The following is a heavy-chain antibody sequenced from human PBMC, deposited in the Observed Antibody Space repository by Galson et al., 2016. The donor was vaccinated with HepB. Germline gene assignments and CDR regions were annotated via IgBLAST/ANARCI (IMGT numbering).Heavy chain of an antibody. CDR2: IYYTGST. V-gene: IGHV4-59*01. Sequence: ETLSLTCDASGGSISGYYWGWIRLPPGKGLEYVGYIYYTGSTNYNPSLKSRVTFSVDTSKNQFSLRLNSVTTADTAVHYCVRLGTKEDYYYYLDVWGKGTTVTVSS. CDR1: GGSISGYY. CDR3: VRLGTKEDYYYYLDV. D-gene: IGHD2-2*01. J-gene: IGHJ6*03.